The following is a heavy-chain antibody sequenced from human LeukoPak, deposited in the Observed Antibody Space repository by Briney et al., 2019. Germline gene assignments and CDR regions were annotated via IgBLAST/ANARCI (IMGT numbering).Heavy chain of an antibody. V-gene: IGHV3-7*01. J-gene: IGHJ4*02. D-gene: IGHD3-10*01. CDR2: INQAGSEE. CDR1: GFTFSRYW. Sequence: GGSLRLSCAASGFTFSRYWMSWVRQAPGKGLEWVADINQAGSEEFYVDSVKGRFTISRDNAKISLYLQMNSLRAEDRAVYYCARVTPGGVGSFDYWGQGTLVTVSS. CDR3: ARVTPGGVGSFDY.